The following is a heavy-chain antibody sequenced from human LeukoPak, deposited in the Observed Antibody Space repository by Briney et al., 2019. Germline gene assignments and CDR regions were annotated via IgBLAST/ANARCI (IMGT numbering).Heavy chain of an antibody. Sequence: PGGSLRLSCAASGFTVSSNYMSWVRQAPRKGLEWVSSISSSSSYIYYADSVKGRFTISRDNAKNSLYLQMNSLRAEDTAVYYCARDGIVGATEFGRGYWFDPWGQGTLVTVSS. CDR3: ARDGIVGATEFGRGYWFDP. J-gene: IGHJ5*02. CDR1: GFTVSSNY. CDR2: ISSSSSYI. D-gene: IGHD1-26*01. V-gene: IGHV3-21*01.